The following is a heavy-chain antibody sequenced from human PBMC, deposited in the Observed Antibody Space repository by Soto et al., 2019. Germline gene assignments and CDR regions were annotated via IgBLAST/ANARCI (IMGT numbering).Heavy chain of an antibody. V-gene: IGHV3-33*01. CDR3: ARGPLAYCGGDRYYGFDY. J-gene: IGHJ4*02. Sequence: PGGSLRLSCAASGFTFSSYGMHWVRQAPGKGLEWVAVIWYDGSNKYYADSVKGRFTISRDNSKNTLYLQMNSLRAEDTAVYYCARGPLAYCGGDRYYGFDYWGQGTLVTVS. CDR1: GFTFSSYG. CDR2: IWYDGSNK. D-gene: IGHD2-21*02.